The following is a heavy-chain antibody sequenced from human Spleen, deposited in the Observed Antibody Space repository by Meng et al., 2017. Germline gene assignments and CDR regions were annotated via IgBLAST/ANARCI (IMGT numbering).Heavy chain of an antibody. CDR3: VRDENISLGKLFGDY. J-gene: IGHJ4*02. V-gene: IGHV1-2*06. Sequence: ASVKVSCKASGYTFTDYYLHWVRQAPGQGLEWMGRINPYSGDTEYAQKFQGRVSMTGDTSISTAYVELSSLRSDDTAVYYCVRDENISLGKLFGDYWGQGTMVTVSS. CDR1: GYTFTDYY. D-gene: IGHD2-21*01. CDR2: INPYSGDT.